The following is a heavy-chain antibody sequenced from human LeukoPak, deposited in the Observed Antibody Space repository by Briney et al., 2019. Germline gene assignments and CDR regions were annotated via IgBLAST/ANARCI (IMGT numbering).Heavy chain of an antibody. CDR1: GYTFTGYY. J-gene: IGHJ6*03. V-gene: IGHV1-2*02. Sequence: ASVKVSCKASGYTFTGYYMHWVRQAPGQGLEWMGWINPNSGGTNYAQKFQGRVTMTRETSISTAYMELSRLRSDDTAVYYCASSPDSSGPYYYYYYMDVWGKGTTVTVSS. CDR2: INPNSGGT. CDR3: ASSPDSSGPYYYYYYMDV. D-gene: IGHD5-18*01.